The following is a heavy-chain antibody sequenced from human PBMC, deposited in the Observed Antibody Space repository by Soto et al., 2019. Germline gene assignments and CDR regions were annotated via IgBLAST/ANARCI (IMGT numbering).Heavy chain of an antibody. D-gene: IGHD6-19*01. CDR2: LYYVGST. V-gene: IGHV4-59*02. Sequence: SGTLSLTFTGPGGSVRSFSWSWIRQAPGRGLEWSGYLYYVGSTHYSPSLKSRVTISVDTSQNQFSLNLRAVSAAGTGIYFSARVRHGWTFFDYWSQGTLVTV. J-gene: IGHJ4*02. CDR3: ARVRHGWTFFDY. CDR1: GGSVRSFS.